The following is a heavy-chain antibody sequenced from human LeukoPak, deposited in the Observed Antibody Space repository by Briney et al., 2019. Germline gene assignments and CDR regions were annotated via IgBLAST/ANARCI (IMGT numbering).Heavy chain of an antibody. CDR2: INWNGGST. D-gene: IGHD3-10*01. CDR3: ARGAYGSGTVLAFDI. CDR1: GFTFDDYG. V-gene: IGHV3-20*04. Sequence: GGSLRLSCAASGFTFDDYGMSWVRQAPGKGLEWVSGINWNGGSTGYADSVKGRFTISRDNAKNSLYLQMNSLRAEDTALYYCARGAYGSGTVLAFDIWGQGTMVTVSS. J-gene: IGHJ3*02.